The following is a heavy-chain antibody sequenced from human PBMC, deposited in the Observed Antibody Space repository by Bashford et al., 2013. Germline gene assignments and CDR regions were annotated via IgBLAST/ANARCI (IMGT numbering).Heavy chain of an antibody. Sequence: WVRQAPGQGLDWMGIINPGDGSANYAQRFQGRVTMTRDASTNTVYMELSSLRSEDTAVYYCARHFGSFFRYFDYWGQGTLVTVSS. CDR3: ARHFGSFFRYFDY. J-gene: IGHJ4*02. D-gene: IGHD3-3*02. V-gene: IGHV1-46*01. CDR2: INPGDGSA.